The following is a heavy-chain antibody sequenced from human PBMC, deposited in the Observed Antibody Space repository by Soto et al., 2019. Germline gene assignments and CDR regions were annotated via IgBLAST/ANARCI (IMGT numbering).Heavy chain of an antibody. V-gene: IGHV3-48*01. CDR2: INRDFNT. Sequence: EEQLVESGGGLVQPGGSLRLSCAASGFTFSNHVMNWVRQAPGRGLEWVSSINRDFNTYYADSVKGRFTISRDNAKDSLYLQMNIRRADDTAVYYCVNGDYYVGQGTLVTVSS. CDR1: GFTFSNHV. J-gene: IGHJ4*02. D-gene: IGHD4-17*01. CDR3: VNGDYY.